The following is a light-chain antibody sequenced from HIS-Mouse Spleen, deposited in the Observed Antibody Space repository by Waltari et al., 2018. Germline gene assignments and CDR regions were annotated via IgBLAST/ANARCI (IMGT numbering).Light chain of an antibody. CDR3: QAWDSSTGV. CDR2: KDR. J-gene: IGLJ2*01. Sequence: SYELTQPPSVSVSPGQTASITCSGDKLGDKYACWYQQKPGHAPVLGVYKDRKRPSGTPERFSGSNSGNTATLTISGTQAMDEADYYCQAWDSSTGVFGGGTKLTVL. V-gene: IGLV3-1*01. CDR1: KLGDKY.